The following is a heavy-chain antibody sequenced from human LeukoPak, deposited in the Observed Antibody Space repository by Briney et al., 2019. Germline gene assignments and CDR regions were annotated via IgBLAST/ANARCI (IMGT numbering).Heavy chain of an antibody. CDR2: INHSGST. V-gene: IGHV4-34*01. D-gene: IGHD5-24*01. CDR3: AGMARREDY. J-gene: IGHJ4*02. Sequence: PSETLSLTCAVCGGSFSGYYWSWIRQPPGKGLEWIGEINHSGSTNYNPSLKSRVTISVDTSKNQFSLKLSSVTAADTAVYYCAGMARREDYWGQGTLVTVSS. CDR1: GGSFSGYY.